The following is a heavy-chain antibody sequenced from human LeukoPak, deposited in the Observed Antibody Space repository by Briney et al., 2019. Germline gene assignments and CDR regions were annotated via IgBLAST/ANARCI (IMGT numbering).Heavy chain of an antibody. CDR2: INPSGGST. J-gene: IGHJ4*02. V-gene: IGHV1-46*01. D-gene: IGHD3-22*01. CDR3: ARDAFTSGLFDY. Sequence: ASVKVSCKVSGYTLSDLNMHWVRQAPGQGLEWMATINPSGGSTSYAQKFQGRVTMTRDTSTSTVYMELSSLRSEDTAVYYCARDAFTSGLFDYWGQGTLVTVSS. CDR1: GYTLSDLN.